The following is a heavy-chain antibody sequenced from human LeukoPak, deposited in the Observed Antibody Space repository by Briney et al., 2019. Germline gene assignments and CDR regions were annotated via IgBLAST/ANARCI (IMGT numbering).Heavy chain of an antibody. J-gene: IGHJ4*02. CDR3: AREFRARSACDY. D-gene: IGHD3-10*01. CDR2: ISAYNGNT. Sequence: WISAYNGNTNYAQKLQGRVTMTTDTSTSTAYMELRSLRSDDTAVYYCAREFRARSACDYWGQGTLVTVSS. V-gene: IGHV1-18*01.